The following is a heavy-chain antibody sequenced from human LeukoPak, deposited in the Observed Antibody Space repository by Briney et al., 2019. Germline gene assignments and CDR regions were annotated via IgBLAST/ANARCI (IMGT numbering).Heavy chain of an antibody. V-gene: IGHV4-30-4*01. CDR2: IHYSGSTF. CDR3: ARAPRCSEGNCFRPLDY. Sequence: SQTLSLTCTVSGGSITSGDYFWSWVRQPPGKGLEWVGYIHYSGSTFYNNSSLKSRLTMSVDTSKDQFSLRLGSVTAADTAVYYCARAPRCSEGNCFRPLDYWGQGTLVTVSS. J-gene: IGHJ4*02. CDR1: GGSITSGDYF. D-gene: IGHD2-15*01.